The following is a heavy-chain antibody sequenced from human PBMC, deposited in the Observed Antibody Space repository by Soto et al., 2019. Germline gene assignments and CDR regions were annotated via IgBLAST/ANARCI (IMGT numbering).Heavy chain of an antibody. CDR3: ARDDAMVRGSAY. CDR1: GGTFSSYT. J-gene: IGHJ4*02. V-gene: IGHV1-69*08. D-gene: IGHD3-10*01. Sequence: QVQLVQSGAEVKKPGSSVKVSCKASGGTFSSYTISWVRQAPGQGLEWMGRIIPILGIANYAQKFQGRVTITADKSTSTVYMELSSLRSEDTAVYYCARDDAMVRGSAYWGQGTLVTVSS. CDR2: IIPILGIA.